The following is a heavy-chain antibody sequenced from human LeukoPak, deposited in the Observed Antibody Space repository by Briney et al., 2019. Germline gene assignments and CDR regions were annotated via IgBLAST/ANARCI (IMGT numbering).Heavy chain of an antibody. CDR2: SSAYNGNT. CDR3: ARVAHNHYDSSGYYYSWDY. CDR1: GYTFTSYG. V-gene: IGHV1-18*01. Sequence: ASVKVSCKASGYTFTSYGISWVRQAPGQGLEWMGWSSAYNGNTNYAQKLQGRVTMTTDTSTSTAYMELRSLRSDDTAVYYCARVAHNHYDSSGYYYSWDYWGQGTLVTVSS. J-gene: IGHJ4*02. D-gene: IGHD3-22*01.